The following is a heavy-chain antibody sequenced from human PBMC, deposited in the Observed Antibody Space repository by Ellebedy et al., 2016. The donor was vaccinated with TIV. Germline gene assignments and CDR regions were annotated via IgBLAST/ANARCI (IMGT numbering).Heavy chain of an antibody. CDR2: ISAYNGNT. J-gene: IGHJ4*02. D-gene: IGHD3-22*01. CDR3: ARDEGGEGSMIVVVHFDY. V-gene: IGHV1-18*01. CDR1: GYTFTSYG. Sequence: AASVKVSCKTSGYTFTSYGISWVRQAPGQGLEWMGWISAYNGNTNYAQNLKGRVTMPTDTSTNTAYMELGSLISDDTAVYYCARDEGGEGSMIVVVHFDYWGQGTLVTVSS.